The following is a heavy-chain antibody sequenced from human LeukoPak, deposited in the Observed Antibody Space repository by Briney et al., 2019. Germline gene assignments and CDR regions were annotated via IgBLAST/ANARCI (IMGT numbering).Heavy chain of an antibody. CDR3: ARTLDVSDAFDI. J-gene: IGHJ3*02. V-gene: IGHV4-59*01. D-gene: IGHD1-1*01. CDR1: GDSISSYY. Sequence: SETLSLTCTVSGDSISSYYWSWIRPPPGKGLEWIGYIYNSGSTNYNPSLKSRVTISVDSSKNQFSLKLSSVTAADTAVYYCARTLDVSDAFDIWGQGTMVTVSS. CDR2: IYNSGST.